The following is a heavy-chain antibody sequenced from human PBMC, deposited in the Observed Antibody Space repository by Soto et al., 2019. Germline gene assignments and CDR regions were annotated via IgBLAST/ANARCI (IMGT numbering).Heavy chain of an antibody. J-gene: IGHJ4*02. V-gene: IGHV3-21*06. CDR3: ARQSEDITSNFDY. Sequence: XGSLRLSCASSGFTFTRYSMNCVRQAPGKGLEWVSSISSTTNYIYYGDSMKGRFTISRDNAKNSLYLEMNSLRAEDTAVYYCARQSEDITSNFDYWGPGTLVTVSS. CDR2: ISSTTNYI. CDR1: GFTFTRYS.